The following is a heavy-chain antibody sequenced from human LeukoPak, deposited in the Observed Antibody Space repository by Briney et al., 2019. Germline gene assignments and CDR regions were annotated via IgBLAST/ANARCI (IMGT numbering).Heavy chain of an antibody. CDR1: GFTFSTYD. V-gene: IGHV3-48*03. J-gene: IGHJ6*02. Sequence: GVSLRLSCGASGFTFSTYDMNWVRQSPGRGLEWVSHIINSGNGMYYTDSVKGRFTISRDNAKNSLYLQMHSLRAEDTGIYYCARGAYYDDASGYYTGKSMDVWGQGTTVTVSS. CDR2: IINSGNGM. CDR3: ARGAYYDDASGYYTGKSMDV. D-gene: IGHD3-22*01.